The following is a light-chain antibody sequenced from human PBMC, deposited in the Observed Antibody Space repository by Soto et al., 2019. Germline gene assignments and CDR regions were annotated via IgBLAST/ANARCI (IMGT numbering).Light chain of an antibody. CDR2: GAS. J-gene: IGKJ4*01. Sequence: ETAMTQSTASLSVSPGYRATLSCRGCQCVRSDLAPYKQKAGQPPRLLIYGASTTAAAGPARFSGSGSETEFTPPISSLQYEDFAVYYCQQYSKWPLTFGGGTKVDIK. CDR3: QQYSKWPLT. CDR1: QCVRSD. V-gene: IGKV3-15*01.